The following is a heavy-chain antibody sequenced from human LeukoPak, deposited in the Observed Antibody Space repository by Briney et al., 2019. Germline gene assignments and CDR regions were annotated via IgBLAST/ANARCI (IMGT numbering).Heavy chain of an antibody. CDR1: GFTFSSYA. CDR3: AKDRRGGSYYAGNLDI. V-gene: IGHV3-23*01. J-gene: IGHJ3*02. CDR2: ISDSGEST. D-gene: IGHD1-26*01. Sequence: GGSLRLSCAASGFTFSSYAMSWVRQAPGKGLEWVSGISDSGESTYYAGSVKGRFTISRDNSKNTLYVQMNSLRVEDTAVYYCAKDRRGGSYYAGNLDIWGQGTMVTVSS.